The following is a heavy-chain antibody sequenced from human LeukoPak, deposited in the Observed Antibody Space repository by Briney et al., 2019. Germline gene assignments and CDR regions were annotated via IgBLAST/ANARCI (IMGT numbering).Heavy chain of an antibody. Sequence: ASVKVSCKASGGTFSSYAISWVRQAPGQGLEWMGIINPSGGSTSYAQKFQGRVTMTRDTSTSTVYMELSSLRSEDTAVYYCARFYYDSSDWGQGTLVTVSS. D-gene: IGHD3-22*01. V-gene: IGHV1-46*01. CDR1: GGTFSSYA. CDR2: INPSGGST. CDR3: ARFYYDSSD. J-gene: IGHJ4*02.